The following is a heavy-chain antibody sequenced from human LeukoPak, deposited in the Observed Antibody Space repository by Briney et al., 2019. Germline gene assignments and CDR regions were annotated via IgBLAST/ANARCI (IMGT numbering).Heavy chain of an antibody. CDR1: GFTFSSNA. V-gene: IGHV3-33*08. CDR3: ARDRVLHYFDY. CDR2: IWYDGSDK. J-gene: IGHJ4*02. D-gene: IGHD3-16*01. Sequence: PGGSLRLSCAASGFTFSSNAMSWARQAPGKGLEWVAVIWYDGSDKYYADSVKGRFTISRDNSKNTLYLQMTSLRADDTAVYYCARDRVLHYFDYWGQGALVTVSS.